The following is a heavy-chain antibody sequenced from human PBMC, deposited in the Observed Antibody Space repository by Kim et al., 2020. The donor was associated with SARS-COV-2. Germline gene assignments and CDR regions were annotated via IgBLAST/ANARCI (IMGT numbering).Heavy chain of an antibody. V-gene: IGHV1-3*01. Sequence: ASVKVSCKASGYTFTSYAMHWVRQAPGQRLEWMGWINAGNGNTKYSQKFQGRVTITRDTSASTAYMELSSLRSEDTAVYYCARGMVRGVSSPIDYWGQGTLVTVSS. D-gene: IGHD3-10*01. CDR3: ARGMVRGVSSPIDY. J-gene: IGHJ4*02. CDR1: GYTFTSYA. CDR2: INAGNGNT.